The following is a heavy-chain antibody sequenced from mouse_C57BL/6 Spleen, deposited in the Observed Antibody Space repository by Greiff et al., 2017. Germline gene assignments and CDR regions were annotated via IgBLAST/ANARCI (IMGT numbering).Heavy chain of an antibody. Sequence: EVKVVESGGGLVQPGGSLKLSCAASGFTFSDYYMYWVRQTPEKRLEWVAYLSNGGCSTYYPDTVKGRFIITSDNAKNTLYLQMSRLKSEDTAMYYCARPPDYYGISYGYFDVWGTGTTVTVSS. CDR1: GFTFSDYY. D-gene: IGHD1-1*01. CDR3: ARPPDYYGISYGYFDV. V-gene: IGHV5-12*01. CDR2: LSNGGCST. J-gene: IGHJ1*03.